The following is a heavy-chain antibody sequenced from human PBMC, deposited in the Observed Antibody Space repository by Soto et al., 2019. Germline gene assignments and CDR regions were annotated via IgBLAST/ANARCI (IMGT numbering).Heavy chain of an antibody. CDR1: GVTFSSYA. CDR3: ARDFGGDSLYYYYGMDV. Sequence: SVKVSCKASGVTFSSYAISLLRHSPGQWLECMGGIIPIFGTANYAQKFQGRVTITADESTSTAYMELSSLRSEDTAVYYCARDFGGDSLYYYYGMDVWGQGTTGTVSS. V-gene: IGHV1-69*13. CDR2: IIPIFGTA. J-gene: IGHJ6*02. D-gene: IGHD2-21*02.